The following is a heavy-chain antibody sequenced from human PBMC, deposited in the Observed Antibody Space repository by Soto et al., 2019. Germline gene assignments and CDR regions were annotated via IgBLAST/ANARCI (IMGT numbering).Heavy chain of an antibody. Sequence: SETLSLTCSISGDSVTSGNYYWSWMRQPPGRGLEWIGYVSSSGNTNYNPSLKSRATISVDTSKNQFSLRLGSVTAADTAVYHCARTDSRGSWAAWFWGQGILVTVSS. CDR2: VSSSGNT. D-gene: IGHD3-22*01. CDR1: GDSVTSGNYY. V-gene: IGHV4-61*01. CDR3: ARTDSRGSWAAWF. J-gene: IGHJ4*02.